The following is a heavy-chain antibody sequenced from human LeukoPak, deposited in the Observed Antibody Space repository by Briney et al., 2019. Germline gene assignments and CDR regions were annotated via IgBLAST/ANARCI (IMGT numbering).Heavy chain of an antibody. V-gene: IGHV3-43*01. D-gene: IGHD5-12*01. CDR2: ISWNGETT. CDR3: AKDVGWRFALAGGGYIDV. J-gene: IGHJ6*04. CDR1: GLVFDDYT. Sequence: GPSLTLACGVLGLVFDDYTIHSARHPRGKGMEWVSYISWNGETTYYLHCVRGRFTISRHKSNNSLHLQMNSLRTEDTGVQYCAKDVGWRFALAGGGYIDVWGKGTTVAVSS.